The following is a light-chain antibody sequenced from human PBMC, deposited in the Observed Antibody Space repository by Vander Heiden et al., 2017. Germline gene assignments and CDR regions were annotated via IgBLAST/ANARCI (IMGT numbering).Light chain of an antibody. CDR3: QAWDSSTAV. CDR2: QES. CDR1: KLGDKY. V-gene: IGLV3-1*01. J-gene: IGLJ2*01. Sequence: SYELTQPPSVSVSPGQTASITCSGAKLGDKYACWYQQKPGQSPVLVIYQESKRPSGIPERFSGSNSGNTATLTISGTQAMDEADYYCQAWDSSTAVFGGGTKLTVL.